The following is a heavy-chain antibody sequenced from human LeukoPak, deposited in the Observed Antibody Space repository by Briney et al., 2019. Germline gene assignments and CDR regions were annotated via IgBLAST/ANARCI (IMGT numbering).Heavy chain of an antibody. Sequence: PSETLSLTCTVSGGSISNYYWSWIRQPPGKGLEWIGYVYYSGTTYYNPSLKSRVTISVDTSKNQFSLKLSSVTAADTAVYYCARFWGMDVWGQGTTVTVSS. D-gene: IGHD3-3*01. CDR2: VYYSGTT. J-gene: IGHJ6*02. CDR3: ARFWGMDV. V-gene: IGHV4-59*08. CDR1: GGSISNYY.